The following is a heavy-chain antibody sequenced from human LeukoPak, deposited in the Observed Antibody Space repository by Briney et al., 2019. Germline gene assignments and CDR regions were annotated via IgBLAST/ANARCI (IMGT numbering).Heavy chain of an antibody. CDR3: ARSVEGYCSGGSCYSYYYYMDV. Sequence: SETLTLTCTVSGGSISSYYWSWIRQPPGKGLEWIGYIYYSGSTNYNPSLKSRVTISVDKSKNQFSLKLSSVTAADTAVYYCARSVEGYCSGGSCYSYYYYMDVWGKGTTVTVSS. J-gene: IGHJ6*03. D-gene: IGHD2-15*01. V-gene: IGHV4-59*01. CDR1: GGSISSYY. CDR2: IYYSGST.